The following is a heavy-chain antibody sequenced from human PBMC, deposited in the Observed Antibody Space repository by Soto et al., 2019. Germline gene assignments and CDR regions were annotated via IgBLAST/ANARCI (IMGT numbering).Heavy chain of an antibody. D-gene: IGHD6-13*01. Sequence: SETLSLTCTVSGGSISSYYWSWIRQPPGKGLEWIGYIYYSGSTNYNPSLKSRVTISVDTSKNQFSLKLSSVTAADTAVYYCARVSRVQAAAGMDPLYYFDYWGQGTLVTVSS. CDR2: IYYSGST. V-gene: IGHV4-59*01. CDR3: ARVSRVQAAAGMDPLYYFDY. J-gene: IGHJ4*02. CDR1: GGSISSYY.